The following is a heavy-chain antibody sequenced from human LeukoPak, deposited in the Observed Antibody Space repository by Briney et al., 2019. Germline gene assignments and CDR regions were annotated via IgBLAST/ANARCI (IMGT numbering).Heavy chain of an antibody. D-gene: IGHD5-18*01. V-gene: IGHV3-33*08. CDR1: GFNFRDHW. Sequence: GGSLRLSCAVSGFNFRDHWMDWIRQAPGKGLEWVAVIWYDGSNKYYADSVKGRFTISRDNSKKTLYLQMNSLRAEDTAVYYCARKKRVDTDSIMVYYYYAMDVWGQGTTVTVSS. CDR2: IWYDGSNK. CDR3: ARKKRVDTDSIMVYYYYAMDV. J-gene: IGHJ6*02.